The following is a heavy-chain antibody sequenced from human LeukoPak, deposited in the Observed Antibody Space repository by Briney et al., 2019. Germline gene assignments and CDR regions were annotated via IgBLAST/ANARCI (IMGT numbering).Heavy chain of an antibody. CDR3: ARLGGSYYTY. D-gene: IGHD1-26*01. V-gene: IGHV3-7*01. CDR1: GFAFSSYW. CDR2: IKQDGGEE. Sequence: GGPLRLSCVASGFAFSSYWMTWVRQAPGKGLEWVANIKQDGGEEYYVDSVKGRFTISRDNAKNSLFLQMNSLRVEDTAVYYCARLGGSYYTYWGQGTLATVSS. J-gene: IGHJ4*02.